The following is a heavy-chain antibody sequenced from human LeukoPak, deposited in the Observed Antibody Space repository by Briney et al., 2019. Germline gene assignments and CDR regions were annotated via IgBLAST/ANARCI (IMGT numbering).Heavy chain of an antibody. CDR1: GDSISSYY. Sequence: SETLSLSCTVSGDSISSYYWSWIRQPAGKGLEWIGRIYTRGSTNYNPSLKSRVTMSVDTSKNQFSLKLSSVTAADTAVYYCAREEANDSSGYYYAYWGQGTLVTVSS. J-gene: IGHJ4*02. D-gene: IGHD3-22*01. CDR3: AREEANDSSGYYYAY. V-gene: IGHV4-4*07. CDR2: IYTRGST.